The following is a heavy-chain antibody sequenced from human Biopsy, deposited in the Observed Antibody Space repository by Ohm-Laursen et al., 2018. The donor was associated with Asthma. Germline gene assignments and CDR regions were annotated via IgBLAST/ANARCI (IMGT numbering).Heavy chain of an antibody. J-gene: IGHJ6*02. CDR2: TMTAFGIT. CDR1: VGTISNFA. CDR3: ARCQVGYSSGWSLLLKKIYYSGMDV. Sequence: SVKASCKPPVGTISNFAMSWVRRAPGQGLEWLGGTMTAFGITIYAHKVQGRVTITADESTSTAYMEVTSLRSEDTAIYYVARCQVGYSSGWSLLLKKIYYSGMDVWGQGTAVTVSS. V-gene: IGHV1-69*13. D-gene: IGHD6-19*01.